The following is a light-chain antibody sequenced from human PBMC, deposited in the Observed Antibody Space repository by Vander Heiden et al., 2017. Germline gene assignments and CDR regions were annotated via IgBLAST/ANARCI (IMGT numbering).Light chain of an antibody. CDR2: WAS. CDR3: QQYYSTPLT. V-gene: IGKV4-1*01. Sequence: DILMTQSPDSLAVSLGERATINCKPSQSVLYSSNNKNYLAWYQQKPGQPPKLLIYWASTREAGVPDRFSGSGSGTDFTLTISSLQAEEVAVYYCQQYYSTPLTFGPGTKVDIK. CDR1: QSVLYSSNNKNY. J-gene: IGKJ3*01.